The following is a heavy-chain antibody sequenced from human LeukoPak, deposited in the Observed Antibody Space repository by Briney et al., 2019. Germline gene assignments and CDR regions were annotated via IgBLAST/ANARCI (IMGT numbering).Heavy chain of an antibody. D-gene: IGHD1-1*01. CDR2: IYYSGST. CDR3: AVGERSDTGWASNVDY. V-gene: IGHV4-39*01. Sequence: SETLSLTCTVSGGSISSSSYYWGWIRQPPGKGLEWIGSIYYSGSTYYNPSLKSRVTISVDTSKNQFSLKLSPVTAADTAVYYCAVGERSDTGWASNVDYWGQGTLVTASS. CDR1: GGSISSSSYY. J-gene: IGHJ4*02.